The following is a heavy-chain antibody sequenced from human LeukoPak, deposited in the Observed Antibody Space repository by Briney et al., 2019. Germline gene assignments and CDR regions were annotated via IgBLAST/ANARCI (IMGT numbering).Heavy chain of an antibody. CDR3: ARDGVTMIVVAITDY. CDR2: INPNSGGT. Sequence: GASVKVSCKASGYTFTGYYMHWVRQAPGQGLEWMGWINPNSGGTNYAQKLQGRVTMTTDTSTSTAYMELRSLRSDDTAVYYCARDGVTMIVVAITDYWGQGTLVTVSS. CDR1: GYTFTGYY. J-gene: IGHJ4*02. V-gene: IGHV1-2*02. D-gene: IGHD3-22*01.